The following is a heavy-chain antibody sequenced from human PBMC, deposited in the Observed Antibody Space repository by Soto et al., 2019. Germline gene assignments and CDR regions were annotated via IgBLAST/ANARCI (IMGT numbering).Heavy chain of an antibody. J-gene: IGHJ4*02. CDR2: ISYDGGSF. D-gene: IGHD6-13*01. CDR3: AKDKSSSWSFDY. Sequence: GGSLRLSCAASGFTFSSFVMHWVRQAPGKGLEWVALISYDGGSFDYADSVKGRFTISRDNSKNTLYLQMNSLRAEDTALYYCAKDKSSSWSFDYWGQGTLVTVSS. CDR1: GFTFSSFV. V-gene: IGHV3-30-3*01.